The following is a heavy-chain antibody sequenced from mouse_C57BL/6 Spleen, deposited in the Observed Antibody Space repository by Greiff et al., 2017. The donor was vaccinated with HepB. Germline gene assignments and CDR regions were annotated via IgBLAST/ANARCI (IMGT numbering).Heavy chain of an antibody. CDR3: ARHYYWYFDV. CDR2: ISGGGGNT. CDR1: GFTFSSYT. J-gene: IGHJ1*03. V-gene: IGHV5-9*01. Sequence: EVKVVDSGGGLVKPGGSLKLSCAASGFTFSSYTMSWVRQTPEKRLEWVATISGGGGNTYYPDSVKGRFTISRDNAKNTLYLQMSSLRSEDTALYYCARHYYWYFDVWGTGTTVTVSS.